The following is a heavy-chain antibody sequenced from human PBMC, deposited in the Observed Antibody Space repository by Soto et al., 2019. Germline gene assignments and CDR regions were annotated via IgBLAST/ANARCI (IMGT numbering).Heavy chain of an antibody. Sequence: SVKVSCKAYGGTISSYAISRVRQAPGQGLEWMGGIIPIFGTANYAQKFQGRVKITADKSTSTAYMELSSLRSEHTAVYYCARAIYRYDPTINWFDPWGQGTLVTVSS. V-gene: IGHV1-69*06. CDR1: GGTISSYA. D-gene: IGHD5-18*01. CDR3: ARAIYRYDPTINWFDP. J-gene: IGHJ5*02. CDR2: IIPIFGTA.